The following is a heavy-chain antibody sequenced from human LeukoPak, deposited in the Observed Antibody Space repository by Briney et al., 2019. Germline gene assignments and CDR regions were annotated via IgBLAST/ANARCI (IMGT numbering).Heavy chain of an antibody. CDR1: GGSISGYY. Sequence: PSETLSLTCTVSGGSISGYYWSWIRQPPGKGLEWIGYIYYSGSTNYNPSLKSRVTMSVDTSKNRFSLKLSSVTAADTAVYYCARVGRSGYYFDYWGQGTLVTVSS. CDR2: IYYSGST. V-gene: IGHV4-59*01. CDR3: ARVGRSGYYFDY. D-gene: IGHD3-3*01. J-gene: IGHJ4*02.